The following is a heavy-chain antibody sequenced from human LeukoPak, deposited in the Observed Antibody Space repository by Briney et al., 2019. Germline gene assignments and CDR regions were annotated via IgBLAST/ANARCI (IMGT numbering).Heavy chain of an antibody. Sequence: SVKVSCKASGGTFSNYAVNWVRQAPGQGLEWMGGIIPIFGTAHYAQKFQGRVTITADESTSTAYMELKSLRSEDTAMYYCARGWIAETTVVTPYHYWGQGTLVTVSS. V-gene: IGHV1-69*13. J-gene: IGHJ4*02. CDR3: ARGWIAETTVVTPYHY. D-gene: IGHD4-23*01. CDR1: GGTFSNYA. CDR2: IIPIFGTA.